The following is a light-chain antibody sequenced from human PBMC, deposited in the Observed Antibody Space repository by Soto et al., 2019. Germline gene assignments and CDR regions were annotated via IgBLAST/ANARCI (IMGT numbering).Light chain of an antibody. CDR1: QSVSSNY. CDR3: QQFSSYPLT. V-gene: IGKV3-20*01. Sequence: EIVLTQSPGTLSLSPGEGATLSCRASQSVSSNYLAWYQQKSGQAPRLLIYDASSRATGIPDRFSGGGSGTDFTLTISRLEPEDFAVYYCQQFSSYPLTFGGGTKVDIK. J-gene: IGKJ4*01. CDR2: DAS.